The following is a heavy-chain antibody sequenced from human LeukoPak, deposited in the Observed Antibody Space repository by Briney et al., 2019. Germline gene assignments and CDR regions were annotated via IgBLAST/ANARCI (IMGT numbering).Heavy chain of an antibody. J-gene: IGHJ2*01. D-gene: IGHD6-6*01. CDR1: GGSISSYY. CDR2: IYYSGST. CDR3: ARDPEAARPVWYFDL. Sequence: SETLSLTCTVSGGSISSYYWSWIRQPPGKGLEWIGYIYYSGSTNYNPSLKSRVTISVDTSKNQFSLKLSSVTAADTAVYYCARDPEAARPVWYFDLWGRGTLVTVSS. V-gene: IGHV4-59*12.